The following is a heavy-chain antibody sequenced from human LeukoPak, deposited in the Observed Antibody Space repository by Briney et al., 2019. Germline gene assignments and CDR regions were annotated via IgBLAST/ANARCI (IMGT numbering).Heavy chain of an antibody. J-gene: IGHJ5*01. CDR3: ARAVTYFYGSVTYDWFES. CDR1: GFTFSSYD. V-gene: IGHV3-48*03. Sequence: GGSLRLSCAASGFTFSSYDMNWVRQAPGKGLEWISYISLSGSPIYYADSVRDRFTISRDNAKNTVYLQMNSLRADDTAVYYCARAVTYFYGSVTYDWFESWGQGTLVTVSS. CDR2: ISLSGSPI. D-gene: IGHD3-10*01.